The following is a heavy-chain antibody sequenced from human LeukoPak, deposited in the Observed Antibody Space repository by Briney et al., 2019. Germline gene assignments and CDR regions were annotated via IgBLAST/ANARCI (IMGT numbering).Heavy chain of an antibody. V-gene: IGHV3-43*01. Sequence: GGSLRLFCAASGFTFDDYTMYWVRQPPGKGLEWVALITWNGGSTYYAESVKGRFTISRVNSNNSLFLQLNSLRTEDTALYYCVKDAGLDTAMAFVSWGQGTLVTVSS. CDR2: ITWNGGST. J-gene: IGHJ4*02. D-gene: IGHD5-18*01. CDR1: GFTFDDYT. CDR3: VKDAGLDTAMAFVS.